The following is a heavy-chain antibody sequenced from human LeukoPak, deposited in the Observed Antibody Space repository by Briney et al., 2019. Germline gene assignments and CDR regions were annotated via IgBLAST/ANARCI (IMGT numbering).Heavy chain of an antibody. D-gene: IGHD3-3*01. Sequence: PGGSLRLSCVVSGFTVSSNYMSWVRRAPGKGLEWVSVLYSGGNTNYADSVKGRFTISRDNSKNTLYLQMNSLRSEDTAVYYCARVRFLEWLSFDYWGRGTLVTVSS. CDR3: ARVRFLEWLSFDY. V-gene: IGHV3-66*01. CDR2: LYSGGNT. CDR1: GFTVSSNY. J-gene: IGHJ4*02.